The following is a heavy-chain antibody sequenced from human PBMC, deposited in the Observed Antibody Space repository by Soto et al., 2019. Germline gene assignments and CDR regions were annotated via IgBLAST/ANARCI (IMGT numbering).Heavy chain of an antibody. Sequence: AASVKVSCKASGYTFTSYGISWVRQAPGQGLEWMGWISAYNGNTNYAQKLQGRVTMTTDTSTSTAYMELRSLRSDDTAVYYCATVDLGVGRSWFDPWGQGTLVTVSS. CDR3: ATVDLGVGRSWFDP. D-gene: IGHD1-26*01. CDR1: GYTFTSYG. CDR2: ISAYNGNT. V-gene: IGHV1-18*01. J-gene: IGHJ5*02.